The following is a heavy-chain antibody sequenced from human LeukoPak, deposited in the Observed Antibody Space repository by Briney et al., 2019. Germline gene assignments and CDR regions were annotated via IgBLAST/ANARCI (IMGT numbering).Heavy chain of an antibody. V-gene: IGHV3-30-3*01. J-gene: IGHJ6*02. CDR2: ISYDGSNK. D-gene: IGHD3-10*01. CDR1: GFTFSSYA. Sequence: GRSLRLSCAASGFTFSSYAMHWVRQAPGKGLEWVAVISYDGSNKYYADSVKGRFTISRDNGKNSLYLQMNSLRAEDTAVYYCARDRAGSAPYYYGMDVWGQGTTVTVSS. CDR3: ARDRAGSAPYYYGMDV.